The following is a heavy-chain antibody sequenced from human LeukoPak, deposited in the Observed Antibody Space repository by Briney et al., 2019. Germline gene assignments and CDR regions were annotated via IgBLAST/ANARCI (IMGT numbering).Heavy chain of an antibody. CDR1: GFTFRNCA. D-gene: IGHD3-10*01. V-gene: IGHV3-23*01. CDR3: AKSLFTSAHGSGRAFDI. J-gene: IGHJ3*02. CDR2: ISAGGDIT. Sequence: GGSLRLSCAASGFTFRNCAMSWVRQAPGKGLEWVSAISAGGDITFYSDSVRGRFTISRDNSKETLYLQMNSLRAEDTALYYCAKSLFTSAHGSGRAFDIWGQGTMVTVSS.